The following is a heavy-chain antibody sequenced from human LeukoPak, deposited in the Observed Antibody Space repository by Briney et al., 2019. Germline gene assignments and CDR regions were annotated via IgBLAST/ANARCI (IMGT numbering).Heavy chain of an antibody. D-gene: IGHD4-11*01. CDR2: IYNSGST. Sequence: SGTLSLTCTVSGGSITSYYWSWIRQPPGKGLEWIGYIYNSGSTNYNPSLKSRVTISVDTSKNQFSLKLSSVTAADTAVYYCARDGSNWSNDYYHGVDVWGQGTTVTVSS. CDR3: ARDGSNWSNDYYHGVDV. V-gene: IGHV4-59*01. CDR1: GGSITSYY. J-gene: IGHJ6*02.